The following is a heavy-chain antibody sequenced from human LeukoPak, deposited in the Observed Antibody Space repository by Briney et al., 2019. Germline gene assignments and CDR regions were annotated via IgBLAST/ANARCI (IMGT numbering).Heavy chain of an antibody. CDR2: ICSGGNT. CDR1: GGSASSSYY. D-gene: IGHD1-1*01. J-gene: IGHJ4*02. Sequence: SETLSLTCTVSGGSASSSYYWGWIRQPPGKGLEWIGSICSGGNTCYNPSLESRVTISVDSSRSHFFLQLTSATAADTAVYFCARDGPWKSDCWGRGTLVTVSS. CDR3: ARDGPWKSDC. V-gene: IGHV4-39*02.